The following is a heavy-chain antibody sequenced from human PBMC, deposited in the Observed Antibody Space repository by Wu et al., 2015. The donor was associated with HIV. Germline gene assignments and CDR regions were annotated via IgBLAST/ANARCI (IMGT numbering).Heavy chain of an antibody. CDR2: INPGIGST. D-gene: IGHD6-25*01. V-gene: IGHV1-46*03. Sequence: QVQLVQSGAEVKKPGASVNISCKASGYTFTANYIHWVRQAPGQGLEWMGLINPGIGSTYYAEKFQGRVTMTRDTSTSTVNMQLGTLTSEDTAVYYCNRGMQRWVNDAFDIWGQGTMVTVSS. CDR1: GYTFTANY. J-gene: IGHJ3*02. CDR3: NRGMQRWVNDAFDI.